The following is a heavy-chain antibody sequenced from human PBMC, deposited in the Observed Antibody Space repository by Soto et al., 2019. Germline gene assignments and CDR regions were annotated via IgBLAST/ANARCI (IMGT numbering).Heavy chain of an antibody. V-gene: IGHV4-34*01. CDR1: GGSFSGYY. Sequence: QVQLQQWGAGLLKPSETLSLTCAVYGGSFSGYYWSWIRQPPGKGLEWIGEINHSGSTNYNPSLKSRVTVSVDTSKNHYSLTLSYVTAADTAVYYCARGRGDTAMDRWYYFVYWGKGTLVTVS. D-gene: IGHD5-18*01. J-gene: IGHJ4*02. CDR3: ARGRGDTAMDRWYYFVY. CDR2: INHSGST.